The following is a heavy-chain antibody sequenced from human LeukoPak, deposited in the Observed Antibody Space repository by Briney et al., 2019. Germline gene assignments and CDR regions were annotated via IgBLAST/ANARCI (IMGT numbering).Heavy chain of an antibody. J-gene: IGHJ4*02. V-gene: IGHV3-30*03. Sequence: PGGSLGLSCAASGFTFSSYGMHWVRQAPGKGLEWVAVISYDGSNKYYADSVKGRFTISRDNSKNTLYLQMNSLRAEDTAVYYCAMRYGDYVVNWGQGTLVTVSS. CDR1: GFTFSSYG. CDR2: ISYDGSNK. CDR3: AMRYGDYVVN. D-gene: IGHD4-17*01.